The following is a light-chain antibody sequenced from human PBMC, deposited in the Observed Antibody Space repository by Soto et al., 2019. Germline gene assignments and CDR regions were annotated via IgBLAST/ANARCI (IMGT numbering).Light chain of an antibody. CDR3: QHYNTWPWP. CDR2: VAS. V-gene: IGKV3-15*01. J-gene: IGKJ1*01. CDR1: QSVNSN. Sequence: ETVMTQSPATLSVSPGERATLSCWASQSVNSNLAWYQQKLGQAPRVLIYVASTRATGIPDRFSGSGSGTEFILTISSLQSEHFAVYFCQHYNTWPWPFGQGTKVDIK.